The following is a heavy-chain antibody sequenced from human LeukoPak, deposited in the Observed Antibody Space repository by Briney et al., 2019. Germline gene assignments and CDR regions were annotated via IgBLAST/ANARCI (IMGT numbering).Heavy chain of an antibody. V-gene: IGHV4-4*07. CDR3: ARESRSGWYRSDYFDY. CDR1: GDSISSYY. J-gene: IGHJ4*02. CDR2: IYTSGST. Sequence: SETLSLTFTVPGDSISSYYWSWIRQPAGKGLEWIGRIYTSGSTNYNPSLKSRVTMSVDMSKNQFSLKLSSVTAADTAVYYCARESRSGWYRSDYFDYWGQGTLVTVSS. D-gene: IGHD6-19*01.